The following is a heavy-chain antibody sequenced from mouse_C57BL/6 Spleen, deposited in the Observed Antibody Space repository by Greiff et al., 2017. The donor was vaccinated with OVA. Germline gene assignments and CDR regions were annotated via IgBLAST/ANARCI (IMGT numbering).Heavy chain of an antibody. V-gene: IGHV1-55*01. CDR1: GYTFTSYW. Sequence: VQLQQPGAELVKPGASVKMSCKASGYTFTSYWITWVKQRPGQGLEWIGDIYPGSGSPNYNEKFKSKATLTVDTSSSTAYMQLSSLTSEDSAVYYCARGGVTTGDGFAYWGQGTLVTVSA. CDR2: IYPGSGSP. J-gene: IGHJ3*01. CDR3: ARGGVTTGDGFAY. D-gene: IGHD2-12*01.